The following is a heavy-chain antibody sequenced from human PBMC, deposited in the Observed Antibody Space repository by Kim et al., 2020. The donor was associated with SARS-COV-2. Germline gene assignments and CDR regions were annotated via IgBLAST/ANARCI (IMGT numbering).Heavy chain of an antibody. D-gene: IGHD3-22*01. J-gene: IGHJ4*02. V-gene: IGHV4-31*03. Sequence: SETLSLTCTVSGGSISSGGYYWSWIRQHPGQGLEWIGYIYYSGSTYYNPSLKSRSTISVDTSKNQFSLKLSSVTAADTAVYYCARLYDSSGYYDYWGQGTLVTVSS. CDR1: GGSISSGGYY. CDR2: IYYSGST. CDR3: ARLYDSSGYYDY.